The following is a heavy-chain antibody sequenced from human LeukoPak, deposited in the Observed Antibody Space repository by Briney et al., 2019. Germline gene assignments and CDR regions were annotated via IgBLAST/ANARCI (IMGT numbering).Heavy chain of an antibody. CDR2: MFYTGSG. J-gene: IGHJ5*02. CDR1: GGSMSNYY. D-gene: IGHD5-18*01. V-gene: IGHV4-59*01. Sequence: SETLSLTRSVSGGSMSNYYWNWIRQPPGKGLEWIGYMFYTGSGKYNPSLKSRVTISVDTSKRQISLKLTSVTAADTAVYYCATNMPGYSYGYWAAWGQGTLVTVSS. CDR3: ATNMPGYSYGYWAA.